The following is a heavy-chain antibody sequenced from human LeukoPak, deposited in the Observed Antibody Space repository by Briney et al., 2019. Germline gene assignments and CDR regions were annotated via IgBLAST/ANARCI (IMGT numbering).Heavy chain of an antibody. J-gene: IGHJ3*02. CDR3: ASRHEGAFDI. Sequence: SVKVSCKASGGTFSSYAISWVRQAPGQGLEWMGGIIPIFGTGNYAQKFQGRVTITADESTSTAYMELSSLRSEDTAVYYCASRHEGAFDIWGQGTMVTVSS. V-gene: IGHV1-69*13. CDR2: IIPIFGTG. CDR1: GGTFSSYA.